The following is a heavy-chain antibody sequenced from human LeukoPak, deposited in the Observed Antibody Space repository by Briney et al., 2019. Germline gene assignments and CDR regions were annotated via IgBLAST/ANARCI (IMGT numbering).Heavy chain of an antibody. CDR3: ARDHSSSWYGSWLY. CDR2: IKQDGSEK. CDR1: GFTFSSHW. D-gene: IGHD6-13*01. V-gene: IGHV3-7*04. J-gene: IGHJ4*02. Sequence: PGGSLRLSCAASGFTFSSHWMNWVRQAPGKGLEWVANIKQDGSEKYYVDSVKGRFTISRDNAKNSLYLQMNSLRAEDTAVYYCARDHSSSWYGSWLYWGQGTLVTVSS.